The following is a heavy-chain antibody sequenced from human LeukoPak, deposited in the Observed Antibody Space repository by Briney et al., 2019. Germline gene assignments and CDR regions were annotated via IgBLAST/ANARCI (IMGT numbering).Heavy chain of an antibody. J-gene: IGHJ4*02. CDR1: GGSISSYY. V-gene: IGHV4-59*08. D-gene: IGHD4-23*01. Sequence: SETLSLTCTVSGGSISSYYWSWIRQPPGKGLEWIGYIYYSGSTNYNPSLKSRVTISVDTSKNQFSLKLSSVTAADTAVYYCARSDYGGNSDYWGQGTLVTVSS. CDR3: ARSDYGGNSDY. CDR2: IYYSGST.